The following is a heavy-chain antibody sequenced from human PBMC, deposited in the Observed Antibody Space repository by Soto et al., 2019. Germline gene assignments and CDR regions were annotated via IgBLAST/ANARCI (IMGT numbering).Heavy chain of an antibody. CDR2: IGSSSIII. CDR3: ARAKGIAAAAGY. D-gene: IGHD6-13*01. Sequence: EVQLVESGGGLVQPGGSLRLSCAASGFTFSSYSMNWVREAPGKGLDWVSYIGSSSIIIYYADSVQGRFTISRDNAKNSLYLQMNSLRAEDTAVYYCARAKGIAAAAGYWGQGTLVTVSS. V-gene: IGHV3-48*01. CDR1: GFTFSSYS. J-gene: IGHJ4*02.